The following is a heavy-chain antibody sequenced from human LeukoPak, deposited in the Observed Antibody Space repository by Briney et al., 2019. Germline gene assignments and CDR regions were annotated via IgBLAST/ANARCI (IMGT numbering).Heavy chain of an antibody. D-gene: IGHD6-13*01. CDR1: AFTFSNYA. CDR3: GWILTEAGTRF. V-gene: IGHV3-23*01. CDR2: ISGGGVST. Sequence: AESLSLSCAASAFTFSNYAMSWDHQPPGKGLEWVSVISGGGVSTYYADSERGRFTISRDNSKDELYLRRNSRRAEDTAVYYCGWILTEAGTRFWGQGTLVTVS. J-gene: IGHJ4*02.